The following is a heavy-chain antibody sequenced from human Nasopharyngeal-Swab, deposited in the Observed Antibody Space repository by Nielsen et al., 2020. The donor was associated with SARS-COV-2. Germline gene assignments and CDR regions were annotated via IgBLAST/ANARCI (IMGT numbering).Heavy chain of an antibody. V-gene: IGHV4-30-4*01. CDR2: IYYSGST. Sequence: PGKGLEWIGYIYYSGSTYYSPSLKSRVTISVDTSKNQFSLKLSSVTAADTAVYYCARAVVWVGAAPSAVWGYFDYWGQGTLVTVSS. D-gene: IGHD2-15*01. J-gene: IGHJ4*02. CDR3: ARAVVWVGAAPSAVWGYFDY.